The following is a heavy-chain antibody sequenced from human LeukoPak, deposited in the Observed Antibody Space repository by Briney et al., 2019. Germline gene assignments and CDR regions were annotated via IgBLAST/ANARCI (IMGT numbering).Heavy chain of an antibody. CDR1: GFTFSSYG. V-gene: IGHV3-33*01. Sequence: GGSLRLSRAASGFTFSSYGMHWVRQAPGKGLEWVAVIWYDGSNKYYADSVKGRFTISRDNSKNTLYLQMNSLRAEDTAVYYCARDIETHSYGRPGAFDIWGQGTMVTVSS. CDR2: IWYDGSNK. CDR3: ARDIETHSYGRPGAFDI. D-gene: IGHD5-18*01. J-gene: IGHJ3*02.